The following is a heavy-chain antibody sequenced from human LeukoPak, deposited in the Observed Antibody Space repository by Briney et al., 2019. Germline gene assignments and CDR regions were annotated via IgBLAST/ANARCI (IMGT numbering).Heavy chain of an antibody. CDR1: GFTFSSYA. CDR2: ISGSGGST. Sequence: PGGSLRLSCAASGFTFSSYAMSWVRQAPGKGLEWVSAISGSGGSTYYADSVKGRFTISRDNSKNTLYLQMNSLRAEDTAVYYCANPYGDYHGTLDYWGQGTLVTVSS. D-gene: IGHD4-17*01. V-gene: IGHV3-23*01. CDR3: ANPYGDYHGTLDY. J-gene: IGHJ4*02.